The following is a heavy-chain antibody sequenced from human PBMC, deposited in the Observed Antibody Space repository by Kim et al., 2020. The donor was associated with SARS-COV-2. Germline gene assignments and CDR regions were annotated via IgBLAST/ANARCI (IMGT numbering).Heavy chain of an antibody. CDR2: IIPIFGTA. CDR3: ARGWWIRPPATVTPDYYYYGMDV. V-gene: IGHV1-69*13. J-gene: IGHJ6*02. D-gene: IGHD4-17*01. CDR1: GGTFSSYA. Sequence: SVKVSCKASGGTFSSYAISWVRQAPGQGLEWMGGIIPIFGTANYAQKFQGRVTITADESTSTAYMELSSLRSEDTAVYYCARGWWIRPPATVTPDYYYYGMDVWGQGTTVTVSS.